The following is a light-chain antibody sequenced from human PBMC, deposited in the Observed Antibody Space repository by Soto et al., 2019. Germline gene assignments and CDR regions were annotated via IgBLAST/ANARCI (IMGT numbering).Light chain of an antibody. J-gene: IGKJ4*01. CDR2: DAS. V-gene: IGKV3-11*01. Sequence: EIVLTQSPATLSLSPGERATLSCRASQSVSSQLAWYRQKPGQAPRLLMYDASSRATGIPARFSGSGSGTDFTLTISSLDPEDFAVYYCQQSSDWPLTLGGGTTVDIK. CDR1: QSVSSQ. CDR3: QQSSDWPLT.